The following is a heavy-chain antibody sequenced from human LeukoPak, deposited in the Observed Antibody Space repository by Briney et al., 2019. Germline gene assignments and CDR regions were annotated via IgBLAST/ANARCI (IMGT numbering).Heavy chain of an antibody. D-gene: IGHD3-10*01. J-gene: IGHJ4*02. V-gene: IGHV3-53*01. CDR1: GFTVSSNY. Sequence: GGSLRLSCAASGFTVSSNYMSWVRQAPGKGLEWVSVIYSGGSTYYADSVKGRFTISRDNSKNTLYLQMNSLRAEDTAVYYCAKDYYGSGSYYTQGHDYWGQGTLVTVSS. CDR2: IYSGGST. CDR3: AKDYYGSGSYYTQGHDY.